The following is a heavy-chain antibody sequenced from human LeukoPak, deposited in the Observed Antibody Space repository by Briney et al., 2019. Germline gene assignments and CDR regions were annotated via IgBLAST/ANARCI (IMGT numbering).Heavy chain of an antibody. J-gene: IGHJ4*02. CDR1: GYTFTSYD. D-gene: IGHD5-12*01. V-gene: IGHV1-8*01. CDR2: MNPNSGNT. Sequence: GASVKVSCKASGYTFTSYDINWVRQATGQGLEWMGWMNPNSGNTGYAQKFQGRVTMTRNTSISTAYMELSSLRSEDTAVYYCARGIRLRQRYYFDYWGQGTLVTVSS. CDR3: ARGIRLRQRYYFDY.